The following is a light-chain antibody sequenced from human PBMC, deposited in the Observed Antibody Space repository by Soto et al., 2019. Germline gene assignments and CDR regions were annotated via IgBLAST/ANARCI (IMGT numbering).Light chain of an antibody. CDR2: GAS. Sequence: EVVMTQSPATLSVSPGERATLSCRASQSVSNNLAWYQQKPGQAPRLLIYGASTRATGVSARFSGSGSGTGFTLTINSLQSEDFAVYLCQQYNDWPSFGPGDTVDIK. V-gene: IGKV3-15*01. J-gene: IGKJ3*01. CDR3: QQYNDWPS. CDR1: QSVSNN.